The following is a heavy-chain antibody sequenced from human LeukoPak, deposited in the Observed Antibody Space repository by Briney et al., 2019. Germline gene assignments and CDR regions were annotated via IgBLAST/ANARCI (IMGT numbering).Heavy chain of an antibody. CDR2: ISYSGST. Sequence: PSETLSLTYTVSGGSISSYYWSWIRQPPGKGLEWIGYISYSGSTNYNPSLKSRVTISIDTSKNQFSLKLRSVTAADTAIYYCARQGYDILTGYIDAFDIWGQGTMVTVSS. CDR3: ARQGYDILTGYIDAFDI. V-gene: IGHV4-59*08. CDR1: GGSISSYY. J-gene: IGHJ3*02. D-gene: IGHD3-9*01.